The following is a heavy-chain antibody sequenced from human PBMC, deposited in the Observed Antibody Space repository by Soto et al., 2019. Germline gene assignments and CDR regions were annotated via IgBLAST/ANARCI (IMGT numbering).Heavy chain of an antibody. D-gene: IGHD6-13*01. J-gene: IGHJ4*02. CDR3: ARDLAAGYC. V-gene: IGHV1-46*01. CDR2: INPASGST. CDR1: GYTFTHYY. Sequence: QVQLVQSGAEVKKPGASVKLSCRTAGYTFTHYYIHWVRQAPGQGLEWLAIINPASGSTNYAQDFQGRGTLTMDTSTTTVCLELSGLRAGDTAFFYCARDLAAGYCWGQGTLVTASS.